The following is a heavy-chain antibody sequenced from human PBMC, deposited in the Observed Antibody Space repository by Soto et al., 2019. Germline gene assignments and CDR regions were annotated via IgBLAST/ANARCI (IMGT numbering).Heavy chain of an antibody. CDR3: AKKSLNYYGSRTYHELFDP. D-gene: IGHD3-10*01. J-gene: IGHJ5*02. Sequence: GGSLRLPFAASGITFSSYAKSWVRQAPGKGLGWVAAISGSDCVTYFADSGKGRFTIARDNSKHTLYLQMTSRRAEDTAVYYCAKKSLNYYGSRTYHELFDPWGQGTLVTVSS. CDR1: GITFSSYA. CDR2: ISGSDCVT. V-gene: IGHV3-23*01.